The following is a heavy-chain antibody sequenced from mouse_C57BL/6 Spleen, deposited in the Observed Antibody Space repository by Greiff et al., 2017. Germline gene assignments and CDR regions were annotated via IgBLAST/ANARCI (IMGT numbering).Heavy chain of an antibody. D-gene: IGHD1-1*01. Sequence: QVQLKESGPELVKPGASVKISCKASGYSFTSYYIHWVKQRPGQGLEWIGWIYPGSGNTKYNEKFKGKATLTADTSSSTAYMQLSSLTAEDSAVYYCARSDYGSSFGYFDVWGTGTTVTVSS. CDR1: GYSFTSYY. J-gene: IGHJ1*03. CDR2: IYPGSGNT. V-gene: IGHV1-66*01. CDR3: ARSDYGSSFGYFDV.